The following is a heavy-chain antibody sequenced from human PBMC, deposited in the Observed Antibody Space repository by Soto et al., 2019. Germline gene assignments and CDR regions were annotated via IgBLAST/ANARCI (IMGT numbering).Heavy chain of an antibody. Sequence: PGGSLRLSCAASGFTFSSYWMSWVRQAPGKGLEWVANIKQDGSEKYYVDSVKGRFTISRDNAENSLYLQMNSLRAEDTAVYYCARARYPGATPRGNDYWGQGTLVTVSS. D-gene: IGHD1-26*01. CDR2: IKQDGSEK. V-gene: IGHV3-7*03. J-gene: IGHJ4*02. CDR3: ARARYPGATPRGNDY. CDR1: GFTFSSYW.